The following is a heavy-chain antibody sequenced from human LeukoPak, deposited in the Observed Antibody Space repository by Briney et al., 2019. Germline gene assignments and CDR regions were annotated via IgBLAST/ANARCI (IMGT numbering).Heavy chain of an antibody. V-gene: IGHV4-59*06. Sequence: SETLSLTCTVSGGSISSYYWSWIRQPPGKGLEWIGYIYYSGSTYYNPSLKSRVTISVDTSKNQFSLKLSSVTAADTAVYYCARGSGSYYSSNYWGQGTLVTVSS. D-gene: IGHD1-26*01. CDR3: ARGSGSYYSSNY. CDR1: GGSISSYY. J-gene: IGHJ4*02. CDR2: IYYSGST.